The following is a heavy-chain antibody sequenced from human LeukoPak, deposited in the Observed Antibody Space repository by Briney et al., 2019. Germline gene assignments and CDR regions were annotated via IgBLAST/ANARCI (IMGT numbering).Heavy chain of an antibody. D-gene: IGHD2-15*01. V-gene: IGHV3-23*01. CDR2: ISGSGGST. CDR1: GFIFRSHA. CDR3: AKGPQGPRTYCSGRSCKGDDAFDI. Sequence: GGSLRLSWAASGFIFRSHAMRLLRQAPGKGLEWVSAISGSGGSTYYADSVKGRFTISRDNSKNTLYLQMNSLRAEDTAVYYCAKGPQGPRTYCSGRSCKGDDAFDIWGQGTMVTVSS. J-gene: IGHJ3*02.